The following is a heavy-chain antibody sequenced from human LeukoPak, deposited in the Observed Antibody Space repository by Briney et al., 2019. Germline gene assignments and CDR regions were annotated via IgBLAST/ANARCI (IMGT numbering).Heavy chain of an antibody. V-gene: IGHV4-34*01. D-gene: IGHD2-15*01. Sequence: SETLSLTCAVYGGSFSGYYRSWIRQFPGKGLEWIGSIYHTGITYDNPSLKSRVTISVDTSKNLLSLKLRSVTAADTAVYYCAREDTRSRYYYFYGMDVWGQGTTVTVSS. CDR3: AREDTRSRYYYFYGMDV. CDR1: GGSFSGYY. J-gene: IGHJ6*02. CDR2: IYHTGIT.